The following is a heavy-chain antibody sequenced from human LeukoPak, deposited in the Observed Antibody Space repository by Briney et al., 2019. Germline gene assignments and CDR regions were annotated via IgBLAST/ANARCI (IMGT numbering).Heavy chain of an antibody. V-gene: IGHV1-46*01. CDR2: INPSGGST. J-gene: IGHJ5*02. D-gene: IGHD2-2*01. CDR3: ARDGSTADIVVVPASKFDP. CDR1: GGTFSSYA. Sequence: GASVKVSCKASGGTFSSYAISWVRQAPGQGLEWMGIINPSGGSTSYAQKFQGRVTMTRDTSTSTVYMELSSLRSEDTAVYYCARDGSTADIVVVPASKFDPWGQGTLVTVSS.